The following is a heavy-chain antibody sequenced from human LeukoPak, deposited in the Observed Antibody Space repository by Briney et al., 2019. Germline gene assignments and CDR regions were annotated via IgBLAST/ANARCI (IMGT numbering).Heavy chain of an antibody. CDR1: GYTFTGHY. CDR3: ARGKRITIFGVAHNWFDP. CDR2: SNPNSGGT. V-gene: IGHV1-2*02. Sequence: GASVKVSCKASGYTFTGHYMYCVRQAPGQWLEWMGWSNPNSGGTNYAQKFQGRVTMTRDTSISTAYMELSRLRSDDTAVYYCARGKRITIFGVAHNWFDPWGQGTLVTVSS. D-gene: IGHD3-3*01. J-gene: IGHJ5*02.